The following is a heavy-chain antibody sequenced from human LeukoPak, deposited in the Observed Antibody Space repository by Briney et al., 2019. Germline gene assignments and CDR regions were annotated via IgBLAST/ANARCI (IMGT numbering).Heavy chain of an antibody. CDR2: ISGSGGST. Sequence: GGSLRLSCAASGFTFSSYAMSWVRQAPGKGLEWVSAISGSGGSTYYADSVKGRFTISRDNSKDTLYLQMNSLRAEDTAVYYCAKVGDFTDAFDIWGQGTMVTVSS. CDR3: AKVGDFTDAFDI. D-gene: IGHD4-17*01. V-gene: IGHV3-23*01. J-gene: IGHJ3*02. CDR1: GFTFSSYA.